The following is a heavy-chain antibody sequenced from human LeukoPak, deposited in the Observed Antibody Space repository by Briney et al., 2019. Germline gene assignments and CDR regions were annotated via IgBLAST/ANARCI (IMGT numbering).Heavy chain of an antibody. CDR3: ARESGGSNIYYYYYYMDV. D-gene: IGHD3-16*01. V-gene: IGHV3-64*01. CDR1: GFTFSSYA. CDR2: ISSNGGST. J-gene: IGHJ6*03. Sequence: AGGSLRLSCAASGFTFSSYAMHWVRQAPGKGLEYVSAISSNGGSTYYANSVKGRFTISRDNSKNTLYLQMGSLRAEDMAVYYCARESGGSNIYYYYYYMDVWGKGTTVTISS.